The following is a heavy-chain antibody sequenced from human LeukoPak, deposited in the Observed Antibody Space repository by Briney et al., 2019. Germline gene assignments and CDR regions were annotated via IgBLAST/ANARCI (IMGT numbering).Heavy chain of an antibody. J-gene: IGHJ5*02. D-gene: IGHD1-26*01. Sequence: PSETLSLTCTVSGGSISNYYWSWIRQPAGEGLEWIGRIYTSGSTNYNPSLESRITMSVDTSKNQFSLKLSSVTAADTAVYYCARIQWDLPVSWGQGTLVTVSS. CDR1: GGSISNYY. CDR2: IYTSGST. V-gene: IGHV4-4*07. CDR3: ARIQWDLPVS.